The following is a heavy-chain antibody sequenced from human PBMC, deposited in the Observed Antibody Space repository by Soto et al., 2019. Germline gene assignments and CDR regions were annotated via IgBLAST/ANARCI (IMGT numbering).Heavy chain of an antibody. CDR3: AKGTIDCSSTSCYEEYNWFDP. D-gene: IGHD2-2*01. CDR1: GFTFSSYA. CDR2: ISGSGGST. V-gene: IGHV3-23*01. J-gene: IGHJ5*02. Sequence: EVQLLESGGGLVQPGGSLRLSCAASGFTFSSYAMSWVRQAPGKGLEWVSAISGSGGSTYYADSVKGRFTISRDNSKNTLYLQMNRLRAEDTAVYYCAKGTIDCSSTSCYEEYNWFDPWGQGTLVTVSS.